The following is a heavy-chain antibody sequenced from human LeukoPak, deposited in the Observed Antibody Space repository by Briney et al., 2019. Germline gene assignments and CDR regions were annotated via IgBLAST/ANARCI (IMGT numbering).Heavy chain of an antibody. CDR3: AKGAGAGNQTPGGY. CDR1: GFTFSSYA. CDR2: ISGSGGST. D-gene: IGHD6-19*01. J-gene: IGHJ4*02. V-gene: IGHV3-23*01. Sequence: GGSLRLSCAASGFTFSSYAMSWVRQAPGKGLEWVSAISGSGGSTYYADSVKGRFTISRDNSKNTLYLQMNSLRSEDTAVYYCAKGAGAGNQTPGGYWGQGTLVTVSS.